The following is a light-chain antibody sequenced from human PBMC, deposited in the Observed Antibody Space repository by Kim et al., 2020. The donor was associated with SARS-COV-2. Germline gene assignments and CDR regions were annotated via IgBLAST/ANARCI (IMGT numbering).Light chain of an antibody. CDR3: QQYGSSPRT. V-gene: IGKV3-20*01. J-gene: IGKJ2*01. CDR1: QSVSSSY. Sequence: LSPGERATPSCRASQSVSSSYLAWYQQKPGQAPRLLIYGASSRATGIPDRFSGSGSGTDFTLTISRLEPEDFAVYYCQQYGSSPRTFGQGTKLEI. CDR2: GAS.